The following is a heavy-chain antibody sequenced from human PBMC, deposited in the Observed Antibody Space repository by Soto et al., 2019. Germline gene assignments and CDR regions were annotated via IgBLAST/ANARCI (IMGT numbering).Heavy chain of an antibody. J-gene: IGHJ4*02. V-gene: IGHV3-23*01. CDR3: AKQSPYSNSWYGVDY. D-gene: IGHD6-13*01. CDR2: ISGSGGST. Sequence: EVQLLESGGGLVQPGGSLRLSCAASGFTFSSYGLNWVRQAPGKGLEWVSGISGSGGSTHYADSVKGRFTISRDNSKNTLYLQRTSLRAEDTAVYYCAKQSPYSNSWYGVDYWGQGTLVTVSS. CDR1: GFTFSSYG.